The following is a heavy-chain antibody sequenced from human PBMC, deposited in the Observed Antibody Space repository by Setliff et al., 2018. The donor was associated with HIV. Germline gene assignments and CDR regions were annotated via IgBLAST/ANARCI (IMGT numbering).Heavy chain of an antibody. V-gene: IGHV4-61*05. Sequence: SETLSLTCTVSGGSITTTNYYWGWVRQSPGKGLEWIGHIYSSGSTNYNPSLKSRVTISADTSKNQFSLNLSSVTAADTAEYFCARVYYGDLEYWGQGTLVTVSS. CDR2: IYSSGST. CDR1: GGSITTTNYY. J-gene: IGHJ4*02. D-gene: IGHD4-17*01. CDR3: ARVYYGDLEY.